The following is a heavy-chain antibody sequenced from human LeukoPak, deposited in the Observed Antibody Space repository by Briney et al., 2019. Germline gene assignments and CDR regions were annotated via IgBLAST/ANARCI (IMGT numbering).Heavy chain of an antibody. CDR2: INHSGST. J-gene: IGHJ4*02. CDR1: GGSFSGYY. D-gene: IGHD3-10*01. V-gene: IGHV4-34*01. Sequence: SETLSLTCAVYGGSFSGYYWSWIRQPPGKGLEWIGEINHSGSTNYNPSLKSRVTISVDTSKNQFSLKLSSVTAADTAVYYCASSGGSGSYGMFDYWGQGTLVTVSS. CDR3: ASSGGSGSYGMFDY.